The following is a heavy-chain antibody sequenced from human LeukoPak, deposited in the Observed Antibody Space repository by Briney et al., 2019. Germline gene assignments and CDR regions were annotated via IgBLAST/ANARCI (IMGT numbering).Heavy chain of an antibody. CDR2: ISYDGSNK. V-gene: IGHV3-30-3*01. Sequence: GGSLRLSCAASGFTFSSYAMHWVRQAPGKGLEWVAVISYDGSNKYYADSVKGRFTISRDNSKNTLYLQMNSLRAEDTAVYYCARGPTYYYDSSGYLNWFDPWGQGTLVTDSS. J-gene: IGHJ5*02. CDR1: GFTFSSYA. D-gene: IGHD3-22*01. CDR3: ARGPTYYYDSSGYLNWFDP.